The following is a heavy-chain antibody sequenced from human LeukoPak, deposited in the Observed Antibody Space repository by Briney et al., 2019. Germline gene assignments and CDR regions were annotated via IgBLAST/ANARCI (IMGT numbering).Heavy chain of an antibody. Sequence: VASVKVSCKASGYTFTDYYMHWVRQAPGQGLEWMGWINPNSGGANYAQNFQGRVTMTRDTSISTAYLELSRLRSDDTAVYYCARDSSGPLYYFDYWGQGTLVTVSS. D-gene: IGHD3-22*01. J-gene: IGHJ4*02. CDR3: ARDSSGPLYYFDY. CDR2: INPNSGGA. CDR1: GYTFTDYY. V-gene: IGHV1-2*02.